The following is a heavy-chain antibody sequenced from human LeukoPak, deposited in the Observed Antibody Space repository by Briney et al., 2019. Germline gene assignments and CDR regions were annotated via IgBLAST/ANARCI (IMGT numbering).Heavy chain of an antibody. CDR3: AREVAAAGTYFVDY. CDR1: GFTVSSNY. J-gene: IGHJ4*02. CDR2: IYSGGST. D-gene: IGHD6-13*01. Sequence: PGGSLRLSCAASGFTVSSNYMSWDRQAPGKGLEWVSLIYSGGSTYYADSVKGRFTISRDNSKNTLYLQMNSLRAEDTAVYYCAREVAAAGTYFVDYWGQGTLVTVSS. V-gene: IGHV3-53*01.